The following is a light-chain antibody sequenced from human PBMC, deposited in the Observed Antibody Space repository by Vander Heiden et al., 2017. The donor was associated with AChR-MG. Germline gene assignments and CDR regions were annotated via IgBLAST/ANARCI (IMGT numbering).Light chain of an antibody. Sequence: EIVLTQSPATLSLSPGERATLSCRASQSVSSYLAWYQQKPGQAPRLLIYDASNRATGIPARFSGSGSQTEFTLTISSLEPEDFAVYYCQQRSNWPPGTFGGGTKVEIK. CDR3: QQRSNWPPGT. CDR1: QSVSSY. CDR2: DAS. V-gene: IGKV3-11*01. J-gene: IGKJ4*01.